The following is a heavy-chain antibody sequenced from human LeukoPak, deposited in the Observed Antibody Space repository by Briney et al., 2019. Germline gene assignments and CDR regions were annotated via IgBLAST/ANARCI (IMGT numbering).Heavy chain of an antibody. CDR2: IIPLIGIR. Sequence: SMKVSCKASGGTFSDHAVSWVREAPGQGLERMGRIIPLIGIRSYAQKFQDRVTISTDKSTNTAYMEVSTLRSEDTAVYYCAIIGVGGVDPFDSWGQGTLVTVSS. J-gene: IGHJ4*02. CDR3: AIIGVGGVDPFDS. D-gene: IGHD6-19*01. CDR1: GGTFSDHA. V-gene: IGHV1-69*04.